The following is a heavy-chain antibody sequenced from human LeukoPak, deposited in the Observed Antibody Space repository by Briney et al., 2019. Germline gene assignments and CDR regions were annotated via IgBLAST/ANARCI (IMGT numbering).Heavy chain of an antibody. J-gene: IGHJ6*03. D-gene: IGHD1-26*01. CDR1: GGSFSGYY. Sequence: SETLSLTCAVYGGSFSGYYWSWIRQPPGKGLEWIGEINHSGSTNYNPSLKSRVTISVDTSKNQFSLKLSSVTAADTAVYYCARVGGSYSGYYYYYMDVWGKGTTVTVSS. CDR3: ARVGGSYSGYYYYYMDV. V-gene: IGHV4-34*01. CDR2: INHSGST.